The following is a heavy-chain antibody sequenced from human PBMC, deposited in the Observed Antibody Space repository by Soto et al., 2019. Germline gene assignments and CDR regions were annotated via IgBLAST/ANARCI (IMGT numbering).Heavy chain of an antibody. CDR2: IDSGGRST. V-gene: IGHV3-74*03. J-gene: IGHJ4*02. CDR3: ARFGTYYDSSGFLY. D-gene: IGHD3-22*01. Sequence: EVQLVESGGGLVQSGGSLRLSCAASGCTFNHFWMHWVRQVPEKGLEWVSRIDSGGRSTSYAGSVKGRFTISRDNAKNTLYLQLNSLRAEDTAVYYCARFGTYYDSSGFLYWGQGTLVTVSS. CDR1: GCTFNHFW.